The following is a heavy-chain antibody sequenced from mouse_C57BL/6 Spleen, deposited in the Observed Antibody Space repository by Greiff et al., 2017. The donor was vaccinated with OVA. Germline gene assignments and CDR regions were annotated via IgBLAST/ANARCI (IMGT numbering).Heavy chain of an antibody. J-gene: IGHJ1*03. Sequence: VQLQQPGAELVRPGSSVKLSCKASGYTFTSYWMHWVKQRPIQGLEWIGNIDPSDSETHYNQKFKDKATLTVDKSSSTAYMQLSSLTSEDSAVYYCAREIYYYGRGYFDVWGTGTTVTVSS. CDR2: IDPSDSET. V-gene: IGHV1-52*01. CDR1: GYTFTSYW. D-gene: IGHD1-1*01. CDR3: AREIYYYGRGYFDV.